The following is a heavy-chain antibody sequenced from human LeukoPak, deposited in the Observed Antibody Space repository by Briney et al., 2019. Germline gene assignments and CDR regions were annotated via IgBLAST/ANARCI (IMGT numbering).Heavy chain of an antibody. J-gene: IGHJ1*01. CDR1: GFTFSTYA. Sequence: GRSLRLSCAASGFTFSTYAMHWVRQAPGKGLEWVAVISYDGSNKYYADSVKGRFTISRDNSKNTLYLQMNSLRAEDTAVYYCARAPGSSSSAEYFQHWGQGTLVTVSS. V-gene: IGHV3-30*04. CDR3: ARAPGSSSSAEYFQH. CDR2: ISYDGSNK. D-gene: IGHD6-6*01.